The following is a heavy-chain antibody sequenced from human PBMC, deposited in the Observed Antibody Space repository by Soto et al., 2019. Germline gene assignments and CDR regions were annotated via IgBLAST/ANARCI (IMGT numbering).Heavy chain of an antibody. J-gene: IGHJ4*02. CDR2: IWYDGSNK. V-gene: IGHV3-33*01. CDR1: GFTFSSYG. D-gene: IGHD6-19*01. Sequence: GGSLRLSCAASGFTFSSYGMHWVRQAPGKGLEWVAVIWYDGSNKYYADSVKGRFTISRDNSKNTLYLQMNSLRAEDTAVYYCARAEAAAGTGIAVAGTEIGPCGYWGQGTLVTVSS. CDR3: ARAEAAAGTGIAVAGTEIGPCGY.